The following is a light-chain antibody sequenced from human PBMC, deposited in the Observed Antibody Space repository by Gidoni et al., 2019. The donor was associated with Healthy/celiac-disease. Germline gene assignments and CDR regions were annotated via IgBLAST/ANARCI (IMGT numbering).Light chain of an antibody. CDR1: QSVSSN. J-gene: IGKJ5*01. V-gene: IGKV3-15*01. CDR2: GAS. Sequence: EIGMTQSPATLSVSPGERATLSCRASQSVSSNLAWYQQKTGQAPRLLIYGASTRATGIPARFSGSGSGTEFTLTISSLQSEDFAVYYCQQYNNWLTFGQGTRLEIK. CDR3: QQYNNWLT.